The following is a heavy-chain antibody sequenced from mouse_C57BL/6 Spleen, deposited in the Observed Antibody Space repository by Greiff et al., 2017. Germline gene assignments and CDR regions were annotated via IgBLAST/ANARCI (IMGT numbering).Heavy chain of an antibody. V-gene: IGHV1-80*01. D-gene: IGHD2-10*02. Sequence: QVQLQQSGAELVKPGASVKISCKASGYAFSSYWMHWVKQRPGKGLEWIGQIYPGDGDTKYNVKFKGKATLTADKSSSTAYMQRNSLTSEDSAVYCCARSPRYVYWYFDVWDTGTTVSVSS. CDR2: IYPGDGDT. CDR1: GYAFSSYW. CDR3: ARSPRYVYWYFDV. J-gene: IGHJ1*03.